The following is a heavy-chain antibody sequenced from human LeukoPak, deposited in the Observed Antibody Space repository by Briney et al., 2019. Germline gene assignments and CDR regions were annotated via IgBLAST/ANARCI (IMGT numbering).Heavy chain of an antibody. V-gene: IGHV3-7*02. CDR1: GFTFSNFW. CDR2: IKQDGSEK. J-gene: IGHJ4*02. D-gene: IGHD2-15*01. CDR3: ARGLSHCSGGSCYSAHFDY. Sequence: GGSLRLSCAASGFTFSNFWMTWVRQAPGKGLEWVANIKQDGSEKYYLDSVKGRFTISRDNAKNSLYLQMNSLRAEDTAVYYCARGLSHCSGGSCYSAHFDYWGLGTLVTVSS.